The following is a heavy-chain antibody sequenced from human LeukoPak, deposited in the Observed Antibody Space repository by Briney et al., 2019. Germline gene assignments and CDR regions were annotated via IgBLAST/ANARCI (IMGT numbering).Heavy chain of an antibody. J-gene: IGHJ4*02. D-gene: IGHD3-10*01. CDR3: ARDRSITMVRGAKVDY. V-gene: IGHV1-69*04. Sequence: SVKVSCKASGGTFSSYAISWVRQAPGQGLEWMGRIIPNLGIANYAQKFQGRVTITADKSTSTAYMELSSLRSEDTAVYYCARDRSITMVRGAKVDYWGQGTLVTVSS. CDR1: GGTFSSYA. CDR2: IIPNLGIA.